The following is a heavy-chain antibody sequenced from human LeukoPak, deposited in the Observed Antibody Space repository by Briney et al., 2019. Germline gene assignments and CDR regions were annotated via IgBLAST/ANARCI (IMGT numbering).Heavy chain of an antibody. V-gene: IGHV3-21*01. J-gene: IGHJ4*02. D-gene: IGHD4-17*01. CDR3: ARSRYGDSPAY. CDR1: AFTFSDYS. Sequence: GGSLRLSCAASAFTFSDYSMNWVRQAPGKGLEWVSSISTSSRYIYYADSVKGRFTISIDNAKNSLYLQMNSLRAEDTAVYYCARSRYGDSPAYWGQGTLVTVSS. CDR2: ISTSSRYI.